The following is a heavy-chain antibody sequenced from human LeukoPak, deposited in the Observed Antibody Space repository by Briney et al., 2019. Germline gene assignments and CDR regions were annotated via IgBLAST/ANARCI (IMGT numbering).Heavy chain of an antibody. Sequence: SETLSLTCTVSGDSISSYYWNWIRQPAGKGLEWIGRIHSSGSTNYNPSLKSRVTMSLDTSKNQFSLKLSSVTAADTAVYYCARRAGQYYYYYYYMDVWGKGTTVTVSS. J-gene: IGHJ6*03. CDR3: ARRAGQYYYYYYYMDV. D-gene: IGHD3-10*01. CDR1: GDSISSYY. V-gene: IGHV4-4*07. CDR2: IHSSGST.